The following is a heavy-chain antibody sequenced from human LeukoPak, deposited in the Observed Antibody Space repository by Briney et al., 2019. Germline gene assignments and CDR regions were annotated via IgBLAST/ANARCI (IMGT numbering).Heavy chain of an antibody. D-gene: IGHD2-2*02. CDR1: GGSISSYY. J-gene: IGHJ4*02. CDR2: IYYSGST. CDR3: ARDRCGWGTSCYTGFFDY. Sequence: SETLSLTCTVSGGSISSYYWSWIRQPPGKGLEWIGYIYYSGSTNYNPSLKSRVTISVDTSKNQFSLKLSSVTAADTAVYYCARDRCGWGTSCYTGFFDYWGQGTLVTVSS. V-gene: IGHV4-59*12.